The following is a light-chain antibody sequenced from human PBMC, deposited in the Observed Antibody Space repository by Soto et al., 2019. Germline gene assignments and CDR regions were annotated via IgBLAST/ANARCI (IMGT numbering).Light chain of an antibody. CDR3: QKYNSAPLT. CDR2: GAS. CDR1: QSVSSN. Sequence: EIVMMQSPATLSVSPGERATLSCRASQSVSSNLAWYQQKPGQAPRLLIYGASTRATGVPARFSGSGSGTEFTLTISSLQSEDVAAYYCQKYNSAPLTFGGGTKVDIK. V-gene: IGKV3-15*01. J-gene: IGKJ4*01.